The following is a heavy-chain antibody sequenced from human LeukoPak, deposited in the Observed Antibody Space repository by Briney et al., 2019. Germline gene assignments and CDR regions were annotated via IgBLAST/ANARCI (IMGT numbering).Heavy chain of an antibody. CDR3: ARGEVTYGEPFDY. J-gene: IGHJ4*02. CDR1: GYTFTGYY. CDR2: INPNSGGT. Sequence: ASVKVSCKASGYTFTGYYMHWVRQAPGQGLEWMGWINPNSGGTNYAQKFQGRVTMTRDTSISTVYIELSRLRSDDTAVYYCARGEVTYGEPFDYWGQGTLVTVSS. V-gene: IGHV1-2*02. D-gene: IGHD1-14*01.